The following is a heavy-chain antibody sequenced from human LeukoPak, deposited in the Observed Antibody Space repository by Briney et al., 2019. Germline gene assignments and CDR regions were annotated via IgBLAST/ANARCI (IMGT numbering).Heavy chain of an antibody. CDR2: ITSSSSTM. CDR1: GCSFSSYS. D-gene: IGHD3-22*01. CDR3: ARKSGSSGYPFDY. Sequence: GGSLRLSCAASGCSFSSYSMNWVRQAPGKGLEWVSYITSSSSTMHYADAVKGRFAISRDNAKNSLYLQMNRLRAEDTAVYYCARKSGSSGYPFDYWGQGTLVTVSS. V-gene: IGHV3-48*01. J-gene: IGHJ4*02.